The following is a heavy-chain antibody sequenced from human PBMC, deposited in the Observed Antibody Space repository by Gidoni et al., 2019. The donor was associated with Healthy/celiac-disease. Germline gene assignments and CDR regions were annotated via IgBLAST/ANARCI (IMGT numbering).Heavy chain of an antibody. CDR2: INPSGGST. D-gene: IGHD6-13*01. Sequence: QVQLVQSGAEVKKPGASVKVSCKASGYTFTSYYMHWVRQAPGQGLEWMGIINPSGGSTSYAQKLQGRVTMTRDTSTSTVYMELSSLRSEDTAVYYCARDRYSSSWYETYFDYWGQGTLVTVSS. CDR1: GYTFTSYY. CDR3: ARDRYSSSWYETYFDY. J-gene: IGHJ4*02. V-gene: IGHV1-46*04.